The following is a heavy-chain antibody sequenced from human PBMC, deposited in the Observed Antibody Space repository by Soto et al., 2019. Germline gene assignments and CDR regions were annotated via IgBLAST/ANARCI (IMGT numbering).Heavy chain of an antibody. CDR3: ARDRYSSSYSLYYYYGMDV. CDR2: ISAYNGNT. CDR1: GYTFTSYG. V-gene: IGHV1-18*01. J-gene: IGHJ6*02. Sequence: ASVKVSCKASGYTFTSYGISWVRQAPGQGLEWMGWISAYNGNTNYAQKLQGRVTMITDTSTSTAYMELRSLRSDDTAVYYCARDRYSSSYSLYYYYGMDVWGQGTTVTVSS. D-gene: IGHD6-13*01.